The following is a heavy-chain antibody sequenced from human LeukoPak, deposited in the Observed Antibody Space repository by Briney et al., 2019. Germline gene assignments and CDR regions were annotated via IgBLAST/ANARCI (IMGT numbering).Heavy chain of an antibody. CDR3: ARRDCSSTSCYWDY. V-gene: IGHV4-61*05. J-gene: IGHJ4*02. CDR2: IYYSGST. Sequence: PSETLSLTCTVSGGSISSSSYYWGWIRQPPGKGLEWIGYIYYSGSTNYNPSLKSRVTISVDTSKNQFSLKLSSVTAADTAVYYCARRDCSSTSCYWDYWGQGTLVTVSS. D-gene: IGHD2-2*01. CDR1: GGSISSSSYY.